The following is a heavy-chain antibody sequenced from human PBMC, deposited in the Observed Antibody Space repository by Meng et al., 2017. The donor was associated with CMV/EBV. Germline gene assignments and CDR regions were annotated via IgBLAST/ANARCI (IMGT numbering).Heavy chain of an antibody. Sequence: LRLSCTVSGGSISSGDYYWSWIRQPPGKGLEWIGYIYYSGSNYYNPSLKRRVTISVDTSKNQFPLKLSSVTAADTAVYYCARGVVVPAAIWYFDLWGRGTLVTVSS. CDR1: GGSISSGDYY. CDR3: ARGVVVPAAIWYFDL. V-gene: IGHV4-30-4*08. D-gene: IGHD2-2*01. J-gene: IGHJ2*01. CDR2: IYYSGSN.